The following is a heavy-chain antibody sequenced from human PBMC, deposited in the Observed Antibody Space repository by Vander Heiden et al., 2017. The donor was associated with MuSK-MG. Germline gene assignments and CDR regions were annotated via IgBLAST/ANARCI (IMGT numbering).Heavy chain of an antibody. V-gene: IGHV3-30*04. CDR3: ARDQGRGYSYGPVDY. J-gene: IGHJ4*02. Sequence: QVQLVESGGGVVQPGRSLRLSCAASGFTFRSYAMHWVRQAPGKGLEWVAVISYDGSNKYYADSVKGRFTISRDNSKNTLYLQMNSLRAEDTAVYYCARDQGRGYSYGPVDYWGQGTLVTVSS. CDR2: ISYDGSNK. D-gene: IGHD5-18*01. CDR1: GFTFRSYA.